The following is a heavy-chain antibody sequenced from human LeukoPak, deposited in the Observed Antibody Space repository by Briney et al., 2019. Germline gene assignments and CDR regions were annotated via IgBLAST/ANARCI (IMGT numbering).Heavy chain of an antibody. Sequence: GESLKISCKGSGYSFTSYWIGWVRQMPGKGLEWMGIIYPGDSDTRYSPSFQGQVTISADKSISTAYLQWSSLKAPDTAMYYCARPSAYCGGDCYPDAFDIWGQGTMVTVSS. D-gene: IGHD2-21*01. V-gene: IGHV5-51*01. J-gene: IGHJ3*02. CDR1: GYSFTSYW. CDR2: IYPGDSDT. CDR3: ARPSAYCGGDCYPDAFDI.